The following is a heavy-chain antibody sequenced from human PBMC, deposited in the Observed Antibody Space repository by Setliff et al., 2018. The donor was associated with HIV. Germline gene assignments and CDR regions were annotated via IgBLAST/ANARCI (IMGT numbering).Heavy chain of an antibody. D-gene: IGHD3-9*01. V-gene: IGHV1-2*06. Sequence: ASVKVSCKVSGYTLTELSIHWVRQAPGQGLEWMGRINPNMGDTQYAQKFQGRIIMTRDTSINTVYMELSSLTSDDTALYYCARQDIPTGYYLFDYWGQGTQVTV. CDR3: ARQDIPTGYYLFDY. CDR1: GYTLTELS. CDR2: INPNMGDT. J-gene: IGHJ4*02.